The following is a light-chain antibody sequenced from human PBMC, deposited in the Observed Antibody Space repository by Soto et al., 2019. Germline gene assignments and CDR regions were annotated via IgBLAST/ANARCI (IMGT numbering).Light chain of an antibody. J-gene: IGLJ1*01. V-gene: IGLV1-40*01. CDR2: GNS. CDR1: SSNIGAGYD. Sequence: QSVLTQPPSVSGAPGQRVTISCTGSSSNIGAGYDVHWYQQLPGTAPKLLIYGNSNRPSGVPDRFSGSKSGTSASLAITGLQAEDEADYYCQSYDSSLSGKVFGXGTKVTVL. CDR3: QSYDSSLSGKV.